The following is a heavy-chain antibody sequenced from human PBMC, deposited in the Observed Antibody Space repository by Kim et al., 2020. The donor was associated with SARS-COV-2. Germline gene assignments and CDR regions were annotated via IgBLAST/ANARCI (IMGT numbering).Heavy chain of an antibody. CDR1: GYTFTTDY. J-gene: IGHJ4*02. V-gene: IGHV1-46*01. CDR2: IIPTGDST. CDR3: AREFPKSMNFDS. Sequence: ASVKVSCKSSGYTFTTDYMHWVRQAPGQGLEWMGIIIPTGDSTNYAQRFQGRVTMTRDTSTTTVYMELSSLRSEDTAMYYCAREFPKSMNFDSWGQGTLVTVSS.